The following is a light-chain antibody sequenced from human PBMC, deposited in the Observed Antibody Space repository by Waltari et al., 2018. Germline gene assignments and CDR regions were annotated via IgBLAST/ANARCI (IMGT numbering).Light chain of an antibody. Sequence: EIVMTQSQATLSVSPGERATLPGRPSQSVSINLAWFQKKPGQAPRLLIYGASTRATGFSARFRGSGSGTEFTLTISSMQSEDFAVYFCLQYDNWPRVFGQGTKLEIK. J-gene: IGKJ2*01. V-gene: IGKV3-15*01. CDR2: GAS. CDR3: LQYDNWPRV. CDR1: QSVSIN.